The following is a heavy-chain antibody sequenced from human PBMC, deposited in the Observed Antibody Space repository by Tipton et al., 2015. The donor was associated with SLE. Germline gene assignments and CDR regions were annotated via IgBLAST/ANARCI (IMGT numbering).Heavy chain of an antibody. Sequence: TLSLTCAVYGGSFSGYYWSWIRQPPGKGLEWIGEIDDSGNTNYYPPLKSRVTISVDTSKNQFSLNLSSVTAADTAIYYCARIGRLSDFDSWGQGTLVTVSS. J-gene: IGHJ4*02. CDR1: GGSFSGYY. D-gene: IGHD1-1*01. V-gene: IGHV4-34*01. CDR2: IDDSGNT. CDR3: ARIGRLSDFDS.